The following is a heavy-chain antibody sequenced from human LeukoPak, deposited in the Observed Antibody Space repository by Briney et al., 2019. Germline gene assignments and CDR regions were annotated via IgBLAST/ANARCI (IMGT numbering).Heavy chain of an antibody. V-gene: IGHV1-2*02. CDR1: GYTFTGYY. Sequence: ASVKVSCKASGYTFTGYYTHWVRQAPGQGLEWMGWINPNSGGTNYAQKFQGRVTMTRDTSISTAYMELSRLRSDDTAVYYCAPFYYYDSSGYYHYWGQGTLVTVSS. D-gene: IGHD3-22*01. CDR2: INPNSGGT. CDR3: APFYYYDSSGYYHY. J-gene: IGHJ4*02.